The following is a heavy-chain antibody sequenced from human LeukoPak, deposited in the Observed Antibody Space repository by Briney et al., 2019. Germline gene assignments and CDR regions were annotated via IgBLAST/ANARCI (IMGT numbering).Heavy chain of an antibody. V-gene: IGHV3-11*01. J-gene: IGHJ4*02. D-gene: IGHD6-13*01. CDR3: ARDARQQLVERFDY. CDR1: GFTFSDYY. Sequence: GGSLRLSCAASGFTFSDYYMSWIRQAPGKGLEWVSYISSSGSTIYYADSVKGRFTISRDNAKNSLYLQMNSLRAEDTAVYYCARDARQQLVERFDYWGQGTLVAVSS. CDR2: ISSSGSTI.